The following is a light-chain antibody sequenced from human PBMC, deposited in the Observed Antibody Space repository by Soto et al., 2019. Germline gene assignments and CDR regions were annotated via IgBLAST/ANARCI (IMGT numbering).Light chain of an antibody. J-gene: IGKJ5*01. CDR1: QSVSSSC. CDR3: QQHDILPIT. Sequence: EIVLTPSPGTPALSPGERATLPCRASQSVSSSCLAWYQQKPGQAPRLLISGASRRATGIPDRFSGAGSGTDFTLTISRLEPEDFALYYCQQHDILPITFGQGTRLEIK. V-gene: IGKV3-20*01. CDR2: GAS.